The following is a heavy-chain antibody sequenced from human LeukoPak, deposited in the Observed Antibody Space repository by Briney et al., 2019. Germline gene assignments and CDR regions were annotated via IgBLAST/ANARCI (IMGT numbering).Heavy chain of an antibody. CDR3: ARDAHYDFWSGFVNYYYYYYMDV. Sequence: GASVKVSCKASGYTFTSYAMNWVRQAPGQGLEWMGWINTNTGNPTYAQGFTGRFVFSLDTSVSTAYLQISSLKAEDTAVYYCARDAHYDFWSGFVNYYYYYYMDVWGKGTTVTVSS. J-gene: IGHJ6*03. V-gene: IGHV7-4-1*02. D-gene: IGHD3-3*01. CDR2: INTNTGNP. CDR1: GYTFTSYA.